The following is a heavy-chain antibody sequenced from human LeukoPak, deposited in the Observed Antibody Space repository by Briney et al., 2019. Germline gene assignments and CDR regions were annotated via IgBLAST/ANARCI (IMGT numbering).Heavy chain of an antibody. D-gene: IGHD1-26*01. CDR3: ARGEVGAPPFDY. V-gene: IGHV3-21*01. CDR1: GFTFSSYS. J-gene: IGHJ4*02. CDR2: ISNSSSYI. Sequence: GGSLRLSCAASGFTFSSYSMNWVRQAPGKGLEWVSSISNSSSYIYYADSVKGRFTISRDNAKNSLYLQMNSLRAEDTAVYYCARGEVGAPPFDYWGQGTLVTVSS.